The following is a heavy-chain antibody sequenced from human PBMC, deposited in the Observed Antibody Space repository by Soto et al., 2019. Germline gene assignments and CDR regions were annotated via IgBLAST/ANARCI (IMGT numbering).Heavy chain of an antibody. Sequence: PSETLSLTCTVSGDSISSYYWSWIRQPPGKGLEWIGYIYNSGSTNYNPSLKSRVTISVDTSKNQFSLKLSSVTAADTAVYYCARNGRGYSYDYWGQGTLVTVSS. D-gene: IGHD5-18*01. CDR2: IYNSGST. CDR3: ARNGRGYSYDY. J-gene: IGHJ4*02. V-gene: IGHV4-59*01. CDR1: GDSISSYY.